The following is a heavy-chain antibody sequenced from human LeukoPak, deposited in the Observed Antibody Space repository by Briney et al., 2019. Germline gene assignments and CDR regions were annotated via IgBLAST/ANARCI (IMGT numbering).Heavy chain of an antibody. J-gene: IGHJ6*03. CDR2: ISISGSTI. CDR1: GGSISSIN. CDR3: ARDAYSGTYGDTYYYYMDV. Sequence: LSLTCAVSGGSISSINWWSWVPQPPGKGLEWVSYISISGSTIYYADSVKGRFTISRDNARNSLYLQMKSLRAEDTAVYYCARDAYSGTYGDTYYYYMDVWGKGTTVTISS. V-gene: IGHV3-48*03. D-gene: IGHD1-26*01.